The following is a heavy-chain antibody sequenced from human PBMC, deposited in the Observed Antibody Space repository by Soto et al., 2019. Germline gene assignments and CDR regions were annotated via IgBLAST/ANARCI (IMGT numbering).Heavy chain of an antibody. CDR3: GRGRSGQIVVFY. V-gene: IGHV1-2*02. CDR1: GYTFTGHY. Sequence: ASVKVSCKASGYTFTGHYIHWVRQAPEQGPEWMGEIGPESGATRYAQRFQGRVTMTRDTSITTVYMELKNLSPDDTAVYYCGRGRSGQIVVFYWGQGTPVTVSS. D-gene: IGHD1-26*01. J-gene: IGHJ4*02. CDR2: IGPESGAT.